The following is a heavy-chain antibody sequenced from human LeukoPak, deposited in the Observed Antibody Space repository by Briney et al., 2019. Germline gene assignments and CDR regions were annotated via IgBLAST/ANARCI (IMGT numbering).Heavy chain of an antibody. V-gene: IGHV4-61*02. J-gene: IGHJ3*02. Sequence: SETLSLTCTVSGGSISSGSYYWSWIRQPAGKGLEWIGRIYTSGSTNYNPSLKSRVTISVDTSKNQFSLKLSSVTAADTAVYYCARGWSSRYAFDIWGQGTMVTVSS. D-gene: IGHD6-13*01. CDR1: GGSISSGSYY. CDR2: IYTSGST. CDR3: ARGWSSRYAFDI.